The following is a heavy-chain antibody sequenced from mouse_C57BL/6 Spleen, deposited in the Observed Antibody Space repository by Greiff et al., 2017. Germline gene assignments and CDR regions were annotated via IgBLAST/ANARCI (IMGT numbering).Heavy chain of an antibody. V-gene: IGHV1-76*01. CDR3: AVIPYYYAMDY. CDR1: GYTFTDYY. Sequence: QVQLQQSGAELVRPGASVKLSCKASGYTFTDYYIHWVKQRPGQGLEWIARIYPGSGNTYYNEKFKGKATLTAEKSSSTAYMQLSSLTSEDSAVYFCAVIPYYYAMDYWGQGTSVTVSS. CDR2: IYPGSGNT. J-gene: IGHJ4*01.